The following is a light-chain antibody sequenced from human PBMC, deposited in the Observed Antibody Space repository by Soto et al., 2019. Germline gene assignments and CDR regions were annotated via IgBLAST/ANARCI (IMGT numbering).Light chain of an antibody. CDR3: QQYASYWT. J-gene: IGKJ1*01. CDR1: QSISAQ. CDR2: GAF. Sequence: DTQMTQSTSTLSAFVGDRVTIIHRARQSISAQLAGYQQKPGKAPKLLISGAFNLEGGAPSRFRGSESGTDFTLTISRLQPDDSATYYCQQYASYWTFGQGTKVDI. V-gene: IGKV1-5*02.